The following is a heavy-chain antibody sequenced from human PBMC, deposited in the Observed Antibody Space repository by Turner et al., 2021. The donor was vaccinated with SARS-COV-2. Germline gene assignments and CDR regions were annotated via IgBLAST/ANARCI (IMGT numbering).Heavy chain of an antibody. CDR2: MNSDGST. J-gene: IGHJ6*02. CDR1: CFAFSTYW. V-gene: IGHV3-74*01. D-gene: IGHD2-2*01. CDR3: ARILILGLQYCSSTSCRDYYYGMDV. Sequence: VQLVASGGGLVQPGRALRLSWAASCFAFSTYWMHWVRQAPGKGLVWVSRMNSDGSTSYADSVKGRFTISRDNAKNTLYLQMNSLRAEDTAVYYCARILILGLQYCSSTSCRDYYYGMDVWGQGTTVTVSS.